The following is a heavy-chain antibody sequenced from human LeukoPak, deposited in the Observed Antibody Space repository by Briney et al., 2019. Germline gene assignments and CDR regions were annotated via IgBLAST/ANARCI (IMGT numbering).Heavy chain of an antibody. CDR2: INHSGST. J-gene: IGHJ5*02. D-gene: IGHD6-19*01. V-gene: IGHV4-34*01. CDR1: GESFSGYY. CDR3: ARTWLVRGWFDP. Sequence: SETLSLTCAVYGESFSGYYWSWIRQPPGKGLEWIGEINHSGSTNYNPSLKSRVTISLDTSKNHFSLKLSSVTAADTAVYYCARTWLVRGWFDPWGQGTLVTVSP.